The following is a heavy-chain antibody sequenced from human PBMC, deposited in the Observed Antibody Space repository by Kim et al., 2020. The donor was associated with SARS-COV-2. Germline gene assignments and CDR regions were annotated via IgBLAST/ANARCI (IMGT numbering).Heavy chain of an antibody. V-gene: IGHV3-74*01. CDR1: GLTLSGYW. J-gene: IGHJ4*02. Sequence: GGSLRLSCAASGLTLSGYWMHWVRQAPGKGLVWVSRVNSDGSRISYADSVKGRFTISRDNAKNTLFLQMNRLGAEATAVYCFARSIGHFDVCGQGTLVT. CDR2: VNSDGSRI. CDR3: ARSIGHFDV.